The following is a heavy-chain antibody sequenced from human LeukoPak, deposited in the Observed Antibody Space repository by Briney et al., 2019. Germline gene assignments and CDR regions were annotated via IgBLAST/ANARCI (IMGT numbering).Heavy chain of an antibody. CDR1: GGSISSHY. Sequence: SSETLSLTCSVSGGSISSHYWTWVRQPPGQALEFIGYIYYGRRTQYNPSLKSRVTMTMDTSKNQFSLRLNSVSAADTPVYYCAREVTVAGAFYFYMDVWGKGTTVTVSS. D-gene: IGHD6-19*01. CDR3: AREVTVAGAFYFYMDV. J-gene: IGHJ6*03. CDR2: IYYGRRT. V-gene: IGHV4-59*11.